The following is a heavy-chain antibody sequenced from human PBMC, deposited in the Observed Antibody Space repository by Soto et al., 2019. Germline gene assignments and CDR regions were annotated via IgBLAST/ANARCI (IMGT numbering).Heavy chain of an antibody. Sequence: GESLKISCKGSGYSFTSYWIGWVRQMPGKGLEWMGIIYPGDSDTRYSPSFQGQVTISADKSISTAYLQWSSLKASDTAMYYCASSVLRYFDWSRHAFDIWGQGTMVTVSS. CDR3: ASSVLRYFDWSRHAFDI. J-gene: IGHJ3*02. CDR2: IYPGDSDT. D-gene: IGHD3-9*01. CDR1: GYSFTSYW. V-gene: IGHV5-51*01.